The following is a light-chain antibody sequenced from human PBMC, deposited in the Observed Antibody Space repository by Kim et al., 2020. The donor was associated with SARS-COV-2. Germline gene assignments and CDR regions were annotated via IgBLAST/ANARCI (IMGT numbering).Light chain of an antibody. CDR2: KDS. V-gene: IGLV3-25*03. Sequence: VPPGQTARITCSGDALTKQYAYWYQQKPGQAPVLVIYKDSERPSGIPERFSGSSSGTTVTLTISGVQAEDEADYYCQSADSSGTWVFGGGTQLTVL. CDR3: QSADSSGTWV. CDR1: ALTKQY. J-gene: IGLJ3*02.